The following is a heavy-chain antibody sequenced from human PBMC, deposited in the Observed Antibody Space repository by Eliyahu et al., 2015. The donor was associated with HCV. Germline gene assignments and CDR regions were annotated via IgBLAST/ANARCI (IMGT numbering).Heavy chain of an antibody. D-gene: IGHD1-26*01. J-gene: IGHJ6*02. V-gene: IGHV4-59*01. CDR2: IYYSGIT. Sequence: QVQLQESGPGLVKPSXTLSLTCTVXXXSISSYYWSWIRQPPGKGLEXIGYIYYSGITNYNXSXKSRVTISVDTSKNQFSLKLSSVTAADTAVYYCARDRVVGGYRDYYYGMDVWGQGTTVTVSS. CDR3: ARDRVVGGYRDYYYGMDV. CDR1: XXSISSYY.